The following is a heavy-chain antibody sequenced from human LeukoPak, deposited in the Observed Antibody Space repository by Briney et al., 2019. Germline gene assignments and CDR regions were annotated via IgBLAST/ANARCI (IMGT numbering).Heavy chain of an antibody. CDR2: ISAYNGNT. D-gene: IGHD6-13*01. V-gene: IGHV1-18*01. CDR3: ATHHGQLAPGYFDY. J-gene: IGHJ4*02. CDR1: GYTFTSYG. Sequence: ASVKVSCKASGYTFTSYGISWVRQAPGQGLEWMGWISAYNGNTNYAQKLQGRVTMTTDTSTSTAYMELRSLRSDDTAVYYCATHHGQLAPGYFDYWGQGTLVTVSS.